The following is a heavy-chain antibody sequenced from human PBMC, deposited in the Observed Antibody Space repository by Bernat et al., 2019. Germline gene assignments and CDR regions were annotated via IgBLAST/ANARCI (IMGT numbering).Heavy chain of an antibody. CDR1: GFTFSSYG. Sequence: QVQLVEPGGGVVQPGRSLRLSCAASGFTFSSYGMHWVRQAPGKGLEWVAVISYDGSNKYYADSVKGRFTISRDKSKNTLYLQMNSLRAADTAVYYCAKTPYSSGWYALDYWGQGTLVTVSS. D-gene: IGHD6-19*01. J-gene: IGHJ4*02. CDR3: AKTPYSSGWYALDY. V-gene: IGHV3-30*18. CDR2: ISYDGSNK.